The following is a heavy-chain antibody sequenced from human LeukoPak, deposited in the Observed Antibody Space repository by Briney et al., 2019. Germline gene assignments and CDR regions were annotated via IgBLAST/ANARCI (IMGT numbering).Heavy chain of an antibody. Sequence: GGSLRLSCAASGFTFSSYTMNWVRQAPGRGLEWVSCISSSSTYTLYADSAKGRFTISRDNATNSLYLQMNSLRAEDTAVYYCARDISDDYWGQGTLVTVSS. J-gene: IGHJ4*02. CDR1: GFTFSSYT. CDR2: ISSSSTYT. D-gene: IGHD1-26*01. CDR3: ARDISDDY. V-gene: IGHV3-21*01.